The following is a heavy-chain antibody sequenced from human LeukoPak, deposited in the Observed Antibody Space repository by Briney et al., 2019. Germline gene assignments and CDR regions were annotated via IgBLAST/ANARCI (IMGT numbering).Heavy chain of an antibody. CDR3: ARGKGSSGWIYYYGLDV. J-gene: IGHJ6*02. D-gene: IGHD6-19*01. Sequence: ASVKVSCKPSGYTFSDYFMHWVRQAPGQGLEWMGRINPNSGGTNYAQKFQGRVTMTRDTSISTAYMELRRLTSDDTAVYYCARGKGSSGWIYYYGLDVWGQGTTVTVSS. CDR2: INPNSGGT. V-gene: IGHV1-2*02. CDR1: GYTFSDYF.